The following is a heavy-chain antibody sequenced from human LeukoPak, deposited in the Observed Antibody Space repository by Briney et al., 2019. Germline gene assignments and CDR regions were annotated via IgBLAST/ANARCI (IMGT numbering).Heavy chain of an antibody. Sequence: SETLSLTCTVSGGSISSYYWSWIRQPPGKGLEWIGYIYYSGSTNYNPSLKSRVTISVDTSKNQFSLKLSSVTAGDTAVYYCARGSEWLRVWGQGTLVTVSS. D-gene: IGHD5-12*01. CDR2: IYYSGST. CDR3: ARGSEWLRV. CDR1: GGSISSYY. V-gene: IGHV4-59*01. J-gene: IGHJ4*02.